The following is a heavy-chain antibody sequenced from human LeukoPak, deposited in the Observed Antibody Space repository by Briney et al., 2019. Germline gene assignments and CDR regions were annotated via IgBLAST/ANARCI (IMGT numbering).Heavy chain of an antibody. CDR3: ARTTSMNYVGDAFHI. J-gene: IGHJ3*02. V-gene: IGHV3-23*01. Sequence: GGSLRLTCAASGFTFSSYALSWVRQAPGKGLEWVSSISGGVENRYYADSVKGRFTISRDNAKNSLYLQMNSLRAEDTALYYCARTTSMNYVGDAFHIWGQGTMVTVSS. D-gene: IGHD1-7*01. CDR2: ISGGVENR. CDR1: GFTFSSYA.